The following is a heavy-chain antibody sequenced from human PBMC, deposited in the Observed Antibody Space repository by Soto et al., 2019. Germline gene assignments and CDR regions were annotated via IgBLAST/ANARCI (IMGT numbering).Heavy chain of an antibody. CDR2: ISAYNGNT. CDR1: GYTFTSYG. V-gene: IGHV1-18*01. J-gene: IGHJ6*02. D-gene: IGHD6-13*01. CDR3: AREPYSQKKGDYYYYGMDV. Sequence: QVQLVQSGAEVKKPGASVKVSCKASGYTFTSYGISWVQQAPGQGLEWMGWISAYNGNTNYAQKLQGRVTMTTDTSTSTAYMELRSLRSDDTAVYYCAREPYSQKKGDYYYYGMDVWGQGTTVTVSS.